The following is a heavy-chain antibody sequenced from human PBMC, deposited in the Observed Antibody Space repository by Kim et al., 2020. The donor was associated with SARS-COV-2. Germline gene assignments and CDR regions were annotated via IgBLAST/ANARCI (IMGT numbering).Heavy chain of an antibody. CDR2: IKNDGNEK. CDR1: GFTFSRSW. D-gene: IGHD2-2*01. Sequence: GGSLRLSCAVSGFTFSRSWMNWVRQTPGKGLEWVANIKNDGNEKNYVDSVKGRFTISRDNSENSVYLQMNSLRAEDTAVYYCVKALGSRPEGYWGQGTLVTVSS. J-gene: IGHJ4*02. V-gene: IGHV3-7*01. CDR3: VKALGSRPEGY.